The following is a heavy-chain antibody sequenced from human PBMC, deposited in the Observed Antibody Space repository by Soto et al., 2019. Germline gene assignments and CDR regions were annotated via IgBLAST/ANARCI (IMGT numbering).Heavy chain of an antibody. J-gene: IGHJ6*02. D-gene: IGHD6-6*01. CDR3: ARSEPELVLRYYYYGMDV. Sequence: QVQLVQSGAEVKKPGASVKVSCKASGYTFTGYYMHWVRQAPGQGLEWMGWINPNSGGTNYAQKFQGWVTMTRDTSISTAYMELSRLRSDDTAVYYCARSEPELVLRYYYYGMDVWGQGTTVTVSS. V-gene: IGHV1-2*04. CDR1: GYTFTGYY. CDR2: INPNSGGT.